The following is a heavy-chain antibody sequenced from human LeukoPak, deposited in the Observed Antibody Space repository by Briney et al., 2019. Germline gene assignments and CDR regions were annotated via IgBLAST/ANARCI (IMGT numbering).Heavy chain of an antibody. CDR1: GFTFSNYW. V-gene: IGHV3-7*05. CDR3: ARGMRLARDDY. CDR2: IKQDGSEK. J-gene: IGHJ4*02. D-gene: IGHD6-19*01. Sequence: GGSLRLSCAASGFTFSNYWMSWVRQAPGKGLEWVANIKQDGSEKYYVDSVKGRFTISRDNAKNSLYLQMNSLRAEDTAVYYCARGMRLARDDYWGQGTLVTVSS.